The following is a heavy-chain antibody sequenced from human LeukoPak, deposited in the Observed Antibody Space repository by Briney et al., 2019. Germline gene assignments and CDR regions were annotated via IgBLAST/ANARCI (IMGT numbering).Heavy chain of an antibody. D-gene: IGHD5-18*01. CDR1: RGTFSNYA. J-gene: IGHJ4*02. V-gene: IGHV1-69*13. CDR3: ARKPRRYSYGPTFDY. Sequence: GAAVKVSCKASRGTFSNYAISWVRQAPVQGLEWMGGIIPIFGTANFAQKFQGRVTITADESTSTAYMELSSLRSEDTAVYYCARKPRRYSYGPTFDYWGQGTLVTVSS. CDR2: IIPIFGTA.